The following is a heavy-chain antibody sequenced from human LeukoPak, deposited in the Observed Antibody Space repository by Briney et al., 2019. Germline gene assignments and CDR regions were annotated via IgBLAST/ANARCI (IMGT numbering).Heavy chain of an antibody. CDR2: MNPNRGNT. Sequence: ASVKVSCKASGYTFTSYDINWVRQATGQGLEWMGWMNPNRGNTGYAQKFQGRVTMTRNTSISTAYMELSSLRSEDTAVYYCARAKRTRYRSSTSCYYYYGMDVWGQGTTVTVSS. J-gene: IGHJ6*02. CDR3: ARAKRTRYRSSTSCYYYYGMDV. D-gene: IGHD2-2*01. V-gene: IGHV1-8*01. CDR1: GYTFTSYD.